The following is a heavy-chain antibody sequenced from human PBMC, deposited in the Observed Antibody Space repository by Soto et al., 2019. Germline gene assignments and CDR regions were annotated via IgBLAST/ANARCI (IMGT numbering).Heavy chain of an antibody. Sequence: SETLSLTCAVYGGSFIGYYWSCILQPPGKGLEWIGEINHSGSTNYNPSLKSRVTISVDTSKNQFSLKLSSVTAADTAVYYCARVAAVPGRRGWFDYWGQGTLVTVSS. CDR3: ARVAAVPGRRGWFDY. J-gene: IGHJ4*02. D-gene: IGHD6-19*01. V-gene: IGHV4-34*01. CDR2: INHSGST. CDR1: GGSFIGYY.